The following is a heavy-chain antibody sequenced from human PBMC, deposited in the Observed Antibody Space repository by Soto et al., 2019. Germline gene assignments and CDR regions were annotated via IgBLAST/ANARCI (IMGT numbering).Heavy chain of an antibody. D-gene: IGHD6-19*01. CDR1: GGTFSSYA. J-gene: IGHJ4*02. V-gene: IGHV1-69*06. CDR2: IIPIFGTA. CDR3: ARDGHPYSSGWFDY. Sequence: QVQLVQSGAEVKKPGSSVKVSCKASGGTFSSYAISWVRQAPGQGLEWMGGIIPIFGTANYAQKFQGRVTITADKSTGTAYMERSSLRSEDTAVYYCARDGHPYSSGWFDYWGQGTLVTVSS.